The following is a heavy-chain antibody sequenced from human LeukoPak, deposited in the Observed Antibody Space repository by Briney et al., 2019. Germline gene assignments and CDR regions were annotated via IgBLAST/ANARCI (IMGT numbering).Heavy chain of an antibody. CDR1: GFTFSSYA. CDR3: ARASGVAAAPDY. CDR2: ISYDGSNK. Sequence: PGGSLRLSCSASGFTFSSYAMHWVRQAPGKGLEWVAVISYDGSNKYYADSVKGRFTISRDNSKNTLYLQMNSLRAEDTAVYYCARASGVAAAPDYWGQGTLVTVSS. J-gene: IGHJ4*02. V-gene: IGHV3-30-3*01. D-gene: IGHD6-13*01.